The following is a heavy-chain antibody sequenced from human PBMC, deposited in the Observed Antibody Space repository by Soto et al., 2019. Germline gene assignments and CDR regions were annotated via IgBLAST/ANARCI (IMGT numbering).Heavy chain of an antibody. D-gene: IGHD2-15*01. V-gene: IGHV1-3*01. CDR2: INAGNGNT. J-gene: IGHJ6*03. CDR1: GYTFTSYA. Sequence: ASVKVSCKASGYTFTSYAMHWVRQAPGQRLEWMGWINAGNGNTKYSQKFKGRVTITRDTSASTAYMELSSLRSEDKAVYYCARAPSRILVYYMDVWDKGTTVTVSS. CDR3: ARAPSRILVYYMDV.